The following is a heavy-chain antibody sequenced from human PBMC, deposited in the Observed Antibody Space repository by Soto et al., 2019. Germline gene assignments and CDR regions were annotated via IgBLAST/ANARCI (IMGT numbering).Heavy chain of an antibody. CDR1: GFPFSDYA. V-gene: IGHV3-23*01. CDR2: ISGEAI. CDR3: VRDWTGDTCPCMDV. J-gene: IGHJ6*02. Sequence: AGGPLRLSCAASGFPFSDYAMTWVPQAPEMGLERVSTISGEAIYYADSVKGRFTISNENTQNTLYLQMNCLRVEDASTYYCVRDWTGDTCPCMDVWGQGTTVTVSS. D-gene: IGHD2-8*02.